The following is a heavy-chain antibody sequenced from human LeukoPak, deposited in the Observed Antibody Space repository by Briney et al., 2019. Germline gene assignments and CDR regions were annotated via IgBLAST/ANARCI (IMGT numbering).Heavy chain of an antibody. CDR1: GFTFSTYA. CDR2: ISGSGGTT. V-gene: IGHV3-23*01. D-gene: IGHD2-15*01. J-gene: IGHJ4*02. Sequence: PGGSLRLSCEASGFTFSTYAMTWVRQAPGKGLEWVSVISGSGGTTYYADSVKGRFTLSRDNSKNTVFLQMNSLRAEDTAVYYCAKSIGGVVVVAADYWGQGTLVTVSS. CDR3: AKSIGGVVVVAADY.